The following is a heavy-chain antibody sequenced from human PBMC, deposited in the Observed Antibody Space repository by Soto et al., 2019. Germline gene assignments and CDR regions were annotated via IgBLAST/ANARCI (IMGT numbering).Heavy chain of an antibody. D-gene: IGHD1-1*01. CDR2: INAGNGNT. CDR3: ARDRFGTTEAFDY. V-gene: IGHV1-3*01. Sequence: ASVKVSCKASGYTFTSYAMHWVRQAPGQRLEWMGWINAGNGNTKYSQKFQGRVTITRDTSASTAYMELSSLRSEDTAVYYWARDRFGTTEAFDYWGQGTLVTVSS. J-gene: IGHJ4*02. CDR1: GYTFTSYA.